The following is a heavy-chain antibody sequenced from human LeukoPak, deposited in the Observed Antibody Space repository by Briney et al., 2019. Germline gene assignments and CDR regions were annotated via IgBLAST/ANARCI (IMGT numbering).Heavy chain of an antibody. J-gene: IGHJ3*02. CDR1: GGSISSYY. V-gene: IGHV4-39*07. CDR2: IYYAGST. Sequence: SETLSLTCTVSGGSISSYYWGWIRQPPGKGLECIGTIYYAGSTFYNPSLKSRATISVDTSKNQFSLKLSSVTAADTAVYYCVRGNTATDAFDIWGQGTMVTVFS. CDR3: VRGNTATDAFDI. D-gene: IGHD1/OR15-1a*01.